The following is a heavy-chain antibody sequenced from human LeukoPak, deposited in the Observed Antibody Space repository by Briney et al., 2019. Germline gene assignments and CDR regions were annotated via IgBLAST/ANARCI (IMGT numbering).Heavy chain of an antibody. V-gene: IGHV3-21*01. Sequence: GGSLRLSCAASGFTFSSYSMNWVRQAPGKGLEWVSSISGSNNIYYADSMKGRFTISRDNAKNSLYLQMNSLRAEDTAVYYCAELGITMIGGVWGKGTTVTISS. CDR2: ISGSNNI. J-gene: IGHJ6*04. CDR3: AELGITMIGGV. CDR1: GFTFSSYS. D-gene: IGHD3-10*02.